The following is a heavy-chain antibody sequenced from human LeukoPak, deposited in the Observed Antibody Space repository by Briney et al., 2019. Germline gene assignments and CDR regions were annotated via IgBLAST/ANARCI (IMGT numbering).Heavy chain of an antibody. Sequence: ASVKVSCKASGYTFTRYYIHWLRQAPGQGIEWMGWIDPNTGGTNFAQKFQARITMTRDTSINTVYMELNRLRSDDTAVYYCTKNQYSGTIITPLDPFDVWGQGTMVAVSS. CDR2: IDPNTGGT. CDR3: TKNQYSGTIITPLDPFDV. D-gene: IGHD3-10*01. CDR1: GYTFTRYY. J-gene: IGHJ3*01. V-gene: IGHV1-2*02.